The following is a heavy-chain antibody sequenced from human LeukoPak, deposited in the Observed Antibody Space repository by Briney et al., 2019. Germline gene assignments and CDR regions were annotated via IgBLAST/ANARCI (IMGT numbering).Heavy chain of an antibody. CDR2: IRSKANSYAT. CDR3: TRHLGDVYNLPVGGSVPYYFDY. CDR1: GFTFSGSA. J-gene: IGHJ4*02. D-gene: IGHD5-24*01. Sequence: PGGSLRLSCAASGFTFSGSAMHWVRQASGKGLEWVGRIRSKANSYATAYAASVKGRLTISRDDSKNTAYLQMNSLKTEDTAVYYCTRHLGDVYNLPVGGSVPYYFDYWGQGTLVTVSS. V-gene: IGHV3-73*01.